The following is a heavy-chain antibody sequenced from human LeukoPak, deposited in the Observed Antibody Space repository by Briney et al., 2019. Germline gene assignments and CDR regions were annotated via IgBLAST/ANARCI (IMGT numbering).Heavy chain of an antibody. CDR2: ISSKGAGT. CDR3: AKDLRVTIFGVVNDY. CDR1: GFTLGNYS. V-gene: IGHV3-23*01. D-gene: IGHD3-3*01. J-gene: IGHJ4*02. Sequence: PGGSLRLSCAASGFTLGNYSLSWVRQPPGKGLEWFSSISSKGAGTYYADSVKGRFTISRDNPKNTLYLQMSSLRVGDTAVYYCAKDLRVTIFGVVNDYWGQGTLVTVSS.